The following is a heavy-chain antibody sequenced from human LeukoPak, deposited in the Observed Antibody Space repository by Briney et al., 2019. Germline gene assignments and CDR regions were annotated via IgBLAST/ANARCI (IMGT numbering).Heavy chain of an antibody. D-gene: IGHD3-22*01. Sequence: PGGSLRLSCAASGFTFSSYGMSWVRQAPGKGLEWVANIKQDGSEKYYVDSVKGRFTISRDNAKNSLYLQMNSLRAEDTAVYYCARDERITMIVVVQHMDVWGKGTTVTVSS. CDR2: IKQDGSEK. CDR3: ARDERITMIVVVQHMDV. V-gene: IGHV3-7*01. J-gene: IGHJ6*03. CDR1: GFTFSSYG.